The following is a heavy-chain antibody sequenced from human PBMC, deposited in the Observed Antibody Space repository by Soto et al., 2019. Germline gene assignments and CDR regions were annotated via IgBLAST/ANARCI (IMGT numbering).Heavy chain of an antibody. Sequence: QVQLVQSGAEVKTPGSSVKVSCKASVGTFSSYSINWVRQAPGQGLAWMGRLIPMFGTTDYAQRFQGRVTCTAEESTSTASMEVINLTSEDTAVYYCARAVVLTFTRFYDMDVWGQGTTVTVSS. D-gene: IGHD3-9*01. CDR1: VGTFSSYS. CDR2: LIPMFGTT. V-gene: IGHV1-69*18. CDR3: ARAVVLTFTRFYDMDV. J-gene: IGHJ6*02.